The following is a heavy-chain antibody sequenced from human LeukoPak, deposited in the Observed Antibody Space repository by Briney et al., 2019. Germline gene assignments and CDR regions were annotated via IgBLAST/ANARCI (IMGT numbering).Heavy chain of an antibody. CDR3: ARDRYFGSGSYLPE. D-gene: IGHD3-10*01. CDR1: GGSISSSSYY. V-gene: IGHV4-39*07. Sequence: SETLSLTCTVSGGSISSSSYYWTWIRQPPGKGLEWIGEINHSGSANYNPSLKSRVTISVDASKSQFSLRLSSVTAADTAVYYCARDRYFGSGSYLPEWGQGTLVTVSS. J-gene: IGHJ4*02. CDR2: INHSGSA.